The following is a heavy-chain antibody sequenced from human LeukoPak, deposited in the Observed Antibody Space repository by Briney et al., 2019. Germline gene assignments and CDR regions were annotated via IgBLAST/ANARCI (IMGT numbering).Heavy chain of an antibody. CDR1: GGSISSGGYY. Sequence: TLSLTCTVSGGSISSGGYYWSWVRQHPGKGLEWIGYIYYSGSTYYNPSLKSRVTISVDTSRNQFSLKLSSVTAPDTAVYYCARVGYSGYDTFDYWGQGTLVTVSS. CDR3: ARVGYSGYDTFDY. CDR2: IYYSGST. J-gene: IGHJ4*02. D-gene: IGHD5-12*01. V-gene: IGHV4-31*03.